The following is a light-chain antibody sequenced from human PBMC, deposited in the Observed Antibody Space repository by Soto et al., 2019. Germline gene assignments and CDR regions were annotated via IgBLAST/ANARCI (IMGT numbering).Light chain of an antibody. V-gene: IGLV2-11*01. Sequence: QSALTQPRSVSGSPGQSVTISCTGTSSDVGGYDYVSWYQHHPGKAPKLKIYDVTKRPSGVPDRFSGSKSGNTASLTISGLQAEDEADYSCCSYAGDYTLVFGGGTKVTVL. CDR1: SSDVGGYDY. CDR3: CSYAGDYTLV. J-gene: IGLJ2*01. CDR2: DVT.